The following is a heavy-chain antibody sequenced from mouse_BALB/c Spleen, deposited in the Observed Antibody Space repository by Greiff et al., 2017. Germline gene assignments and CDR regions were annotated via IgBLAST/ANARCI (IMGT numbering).Heavy chain of an antibody. CDR2: INPSTGYT. CDR3: ARSWYYAMDY. CDR1: GYTFTSYW. J-gene: IGHJ4*01. Sequence: QVQLQQSGAELAKPGASVKMSCKASGYTFTSYWMHWVKQRPGQGLEWIGYINPSTGYTEYNQKFKDKATLTADKSSSTAYMQLSSLTSEDSAVYYCARSWYYAMDYWGQGTSVTVSS. V-gene: IGHV1-7*01.